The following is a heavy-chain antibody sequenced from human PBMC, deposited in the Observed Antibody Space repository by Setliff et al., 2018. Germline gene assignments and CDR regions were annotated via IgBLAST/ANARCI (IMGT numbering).Heavy chain of an antibody. J-gene: IGHJ4*02. CDR2: INHSGST. V-gene: IGHV4-34*01. D-gene: IGHD5-12*01. CDR1: GYSISSGYY. Sequence: TSETLSLTCGVSGYSISSGYYWSWIRQPPGKGLEWIGEINHSGSTNYNPSLKSRVTISVDTSKNQFSLKLSSVTAADTAVYYCARGGYSRGPPVYYFDYWGQGTLVTVSS. CDR3: ARGGYSRGPPVYYFDY.